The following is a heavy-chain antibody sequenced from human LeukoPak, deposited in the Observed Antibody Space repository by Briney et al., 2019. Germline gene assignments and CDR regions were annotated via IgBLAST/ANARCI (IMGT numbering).Heavy chain of an antibody. CDR3: GRKTRVTGEAFDC. CDR1: GFTFSNYW. J-gene: IGHJ4*02. V-gene: IGHV3-7*03. Sequence: PGGSLRLSCAASGFTFSNYWMSWVRQAPGKGLEWVANIKVDGSEKYYLDSVKGRFTISRDNAKNSVYLQMNSLRTEDTAVYYCGRKTRVTGEAFDCWGQGTLVTVSS. D-gene: IGHD7-27*01. CDR2: IKVDGSEK.